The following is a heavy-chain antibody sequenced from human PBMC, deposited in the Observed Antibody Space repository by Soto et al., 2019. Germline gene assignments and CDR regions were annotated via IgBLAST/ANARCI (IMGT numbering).Heavy chain of an antibody. D-gene: IGHD2-2*01. CDR1: GFTFSSYA. CDR2: ISGSGGAT. J-gene: IGHJ4*02. CDR3: ANIGVRGYCSSTSCPY. Sequence: GGSLRISFAASGFTFSSYAMSWVRQAPGKGLEWVSAISGSGGATYYADSVKGRFTIPRDNSKNTLYLQMNSLRAEDTAVYYCANIGVRGYCSSTSCPYWGQGTLVTVPQ. V-gene: IGHV3-23*01.